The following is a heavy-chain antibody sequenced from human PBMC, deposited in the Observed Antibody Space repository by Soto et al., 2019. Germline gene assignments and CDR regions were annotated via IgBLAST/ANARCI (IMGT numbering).Heavy chain of an antibody. D-gene: IGHD1-26*01. CDR3: AREEGIVGATF. CDR2: ISAYNGNT. CDR1: GYTFTSYG. Sequence: SGKVSFNASGYTFTSYGISWVRQAPGQGLEWMGWISAYNGNTNYAQKLQGRVTMTTDTSTSTAYMELRSLRSDDTAVYYCAREEGIVGATFWGQGTPVTVSS. V-gene: IGHV1-18*04. J-gene: IGHJ4*02.